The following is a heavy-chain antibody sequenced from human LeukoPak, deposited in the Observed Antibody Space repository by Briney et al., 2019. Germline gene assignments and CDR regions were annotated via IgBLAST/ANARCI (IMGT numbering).Heavy chain of an antibody. J-gene: IGHJ4*02. Sequence: SETLSLTCTVSGGSISSGGYYWSWIRQHPGKGLEWIGYIYYSGSTYYNPSLKSRVTISVDTSKSQFSLRLSSVTAADTAVYYCARMGAHFSTNYDYYFDYWGQGTLVTVSS. CDR2: IYYSGST. D-gene: IGHD4/OR15-4a*01. V-gene: IGHV4-31*03. CDR3: ARMGAHFSTNYDYYFDY. CDR1: GGSISSGGYY.